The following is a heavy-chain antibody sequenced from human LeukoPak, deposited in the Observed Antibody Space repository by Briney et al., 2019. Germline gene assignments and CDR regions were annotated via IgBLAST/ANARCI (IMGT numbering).Heavy chain of an antibody. CDR1: GFAFDDYA. CDR3: ARHQSIDGDGDAFDI. J-gene: IGHJ3*02. D-gene: IGHD4-17*01. CDR2: ISGDGGST. V-gene: IGHV3-43*02. Sequence: PGGSLRLSCAASGFAFDDYAMHWVRQAPGQGLEWVSLISGDGGSTYYADSVKGRFTISRDNAKNSLYLQMNSLRAEDTAVYYCARHQSIDGDGDAFDIWGQGTMVTVSS.